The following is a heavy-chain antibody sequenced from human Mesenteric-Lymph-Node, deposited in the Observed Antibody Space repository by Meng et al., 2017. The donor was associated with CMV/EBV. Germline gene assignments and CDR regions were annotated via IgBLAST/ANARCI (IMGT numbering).Heavy chain of an antibody. CDR3: ARPVTGYAFDI. CDR2: IIPIFDTA. J-gene: IGHJ3*02. V-gene: IGHV1-69*06. Sequence: SVKVSCKASGGTFSSYASSWVRQAPGQGLEWMGGIIPIFDTANYAQKFQGRVPITADKSTSTAYMELSSLRSEDTAVYYCARPVTGYAFDIWGQGTMVTVSS. D-gene: IGHD1-20*01. CDR1: GGTFSSYA.